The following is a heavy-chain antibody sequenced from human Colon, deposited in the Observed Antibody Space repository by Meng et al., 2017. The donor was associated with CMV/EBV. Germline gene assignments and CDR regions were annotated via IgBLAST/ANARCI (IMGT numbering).Heavy chain of an antibody. CDR1: GFTFSRSG. Sequence: SVKVSCKASGFTFSRSGVHWVRQARGQRLEWIGWIVVGSDNTKYAQKFQERVTITRDMSTSTAYMELSSLRSEDTAVYYWAADATLYEFVRYGLDVWGQGTMVTVSS. J-gene: IGHJ6*02. CDR2: IVVGSDNT. CDR3: AADATLYEFVRYGLDV. V-gene: IGHV1-58*01. D-gene: IGHD3-3*01.